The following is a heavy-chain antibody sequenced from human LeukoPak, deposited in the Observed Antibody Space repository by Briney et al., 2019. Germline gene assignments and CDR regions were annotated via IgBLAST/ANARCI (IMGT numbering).Heavy chain of an antibody. Sequence: GGSLRLSCAASGFSFDDYVMSWVRQAPGKGLEWVSGLNWNGGSTGYADSVKGRFTISRDNAKNSLYLQMNSLRAEDTAVYYCARDASYYDILTGHSTGAFDIWGQGTMVTVSS. J-gene: IGHJ3*02. V-gene: IGHV3-20*04. CDR2: LNWNGGST. CDR1: GFSFDDYV. CDR3: ARDASYYDILTGHSTGAFDI. D-gene: IGHD3-9*01.